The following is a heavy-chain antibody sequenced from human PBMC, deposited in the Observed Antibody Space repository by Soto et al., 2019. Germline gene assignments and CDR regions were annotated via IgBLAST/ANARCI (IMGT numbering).Heavy chain of an antibody. J-gene: IGHJ6*03. CDR1: GYTFTSYD. D-gene: IGHD3-3*01. Sequence: ASVKVSCKASGYTFTSYDINWVRQATGQGLEWMGWMNPNSGNTGYAQKFQGRVTMTRNTSISTAYMELSSLRSEDMAVYYCARARPRRGITIFGVVTKYYYYYMDVWGKWTTVTVSS. CDR3: ARARPRRGITIFGVVTKYYYYYMDV. V-gene: IGHV1-8*01. CDR2: MNPNSGNT.